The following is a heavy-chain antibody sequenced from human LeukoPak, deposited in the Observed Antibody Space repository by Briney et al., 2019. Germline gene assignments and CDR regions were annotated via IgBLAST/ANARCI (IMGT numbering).Heavy chain of an antibody. CDR3: AKSGSYSNWFDP. Sequence: ASVKVSCKASGYTFTGHYYMHWVRQAPGQGLEWMGWINPNSGGTNYAQKFQGRVTMTRDTSISTAYMELSRLRSDDTAVYYCAKSGSYSNWFDPWGQGTLVTVSS. V-gene: IGHV1-2*02. J-gene: IGHJ5*02. D-gene: IGHD1-26*01. CDR2: INPNSGGT. CDR1: GYTFTGHYY.